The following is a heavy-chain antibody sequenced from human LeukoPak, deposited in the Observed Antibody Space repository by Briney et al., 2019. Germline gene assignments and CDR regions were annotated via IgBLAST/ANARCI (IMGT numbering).Heavy chain of an antibody. Sequence: SETLSLTCTVSGGSINGYYWSLIRQPPGKGLEWNGYIYYSGSTNYNPSLKSRVTISIDTSKNQFSLKLTSVTAADTAVYYCARGEALYSNYGFDYWGQGTLVTVSS. CDR2: IYYSGST. J-gene: IGHJ4*02. CDR1: GGSINGYY. CDR3: ARGEALYSNYGFDY. V-gene: IGHV4-59*01. D-gene: IGHD4-11*01.